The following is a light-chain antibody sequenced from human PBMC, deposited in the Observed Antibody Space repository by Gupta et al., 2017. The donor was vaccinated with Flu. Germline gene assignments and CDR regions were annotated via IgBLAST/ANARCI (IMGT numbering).Light chain of an antibody. CDR2: TAS. CDR3: QHYGSSPL. V-gene: IGKV3-20*01. J-gene: IGKJ1*01. Sequence: DIVLTQSPGILSSSPGERAPLSCRASQSVSASGLAWYQQKPGQAPQLIIYTASSRATGPPDRVSGSGSGTVFTLTSNRLEPEYFAVYYRQHYGSSPLFGQGTRVEFK. CDR1: QSVSASG.